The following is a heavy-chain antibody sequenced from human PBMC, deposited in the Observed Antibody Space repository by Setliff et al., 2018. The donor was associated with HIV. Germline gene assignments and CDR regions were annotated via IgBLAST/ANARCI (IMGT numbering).Heavy chain of an antibody. Sequence: ASVKVPCKASGGTFKNLAISWVRQAPGQGLEWMGGVIPSFATANYAQKFQGRITITADELTSTVYMDLNSLKSEDSAVYYCANPHDGGAFDVWGQGTAVTVSS. J-gene: IGHJ3*01. CDR3: ANPHDGGAFDV. CDR2: VIPSFATA. D-gene: IGHD1-1*01. CDR1: GGTFKNLA. V-gene: IGHV1-69*13.